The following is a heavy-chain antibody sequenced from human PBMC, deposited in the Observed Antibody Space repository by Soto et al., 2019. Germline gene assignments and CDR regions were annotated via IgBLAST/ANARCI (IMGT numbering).Heavy chain of an antibody. CDR3: ARDYRDDYYAFLTGRFDY. J-gene: IGHJ4*02. CDR1: GFTFTDSP. CDR2: ISYDGNSD. Sequence: VQLVESGGGVVQPGRSLRLSCAASGFTFTDSPMHWVRQAPGKGLEWLAVISYDGNSDYYGDSVKGRFTISRDNTGNTLYLHMPSLRDDDTAVYYCARDYRDDYYAFLTGRFDYWGQGTLVTVSS. D-gene: IGHD3-9*01. V-gene: IGHV3-30*14.